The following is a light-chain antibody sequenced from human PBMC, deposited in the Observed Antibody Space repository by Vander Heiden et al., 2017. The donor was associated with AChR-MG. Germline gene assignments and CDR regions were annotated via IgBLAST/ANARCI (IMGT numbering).Light chain of an antibody. V-gene: IGLV3-1*01. CDR3: QTWDTGTVI. CDR1: DLGDKY. CDR2: QDS. J-gene: IGLJ2*01. Sequence: SYVLTQPPSVTVSLGQTVTIACSGSDLGDKYATWYQQRPGQSPLLLSYQDSKRPSEIPERFSASNSANTATLTITGAQAVDEADYYCQTWDTGTVIFGGGTRLTVL.